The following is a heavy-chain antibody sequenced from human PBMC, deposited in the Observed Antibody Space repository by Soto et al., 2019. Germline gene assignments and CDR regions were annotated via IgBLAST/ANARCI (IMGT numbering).Heavy chain of an antibody. CDR2: ISGSGGST. CDR3: AKLPIGNSGSYYFDY. CDR1: GFTFSSYA. J-gene: IGHJ4*02. Sequence: EVHLLESGGGLVQPGGSLRLSCAASGFTFSSYATSWVRQAPGKGLEWLSVISGSGGSTDYADSVKGRFTVSRDNSKSTLYLQMNSLRAEDTAVYYCAKLPIGNSGSYYFDYWGQGTLVTVSS. V-gene: IGHV3-23*01. D-gene: IGHD5-12*01.